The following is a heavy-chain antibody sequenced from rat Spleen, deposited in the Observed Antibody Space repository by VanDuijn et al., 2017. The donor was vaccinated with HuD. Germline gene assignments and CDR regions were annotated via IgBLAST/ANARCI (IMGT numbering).Heavy chain of an antibody. V-gene: IGHV5S13*01. CDR1: GFTYSNYV. CDR2: TSTGGGFT. CDR3: ATRDGGYPH. J-gene: IGHJ2*01. Sequence: EVQLVESGGGLVQPGRSLKLSCAASGFTYSNYVMAWVRQAPTKGLEWVASTSTGGGFTFYRDSVKGRFTISRDDAKNTLYLQMDSLRSEDTATYYCATRDGGYPHWGQGVMVTVSS. D-gene: IGHD1-11*01.